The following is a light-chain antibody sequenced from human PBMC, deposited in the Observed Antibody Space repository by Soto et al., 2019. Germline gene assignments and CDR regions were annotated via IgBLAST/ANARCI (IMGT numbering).Light chain of an antibody. CDR2: EVV. J-gene: IGLJ1*01. Sequence: QSALTQPPSASGSPGQSVTISCTGTNNDIAVYNFVSWYQQQPGKAPKLMIYEVVQRPSGVSNRFSGSKSGNTASLTVSGLQAEDEADYFCSSYAGSSNYVFGTGTKLTVL. CDR1: NNDIAVYNF. V-gene: IGLV2-8*01. CDR3: SSYAGSSNYV.